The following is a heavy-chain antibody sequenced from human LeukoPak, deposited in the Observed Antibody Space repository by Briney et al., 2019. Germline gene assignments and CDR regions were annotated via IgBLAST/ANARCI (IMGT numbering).Heavy chain of an antibody. CDR2: IYYSGST. CDR1: GGSISSYY. V-gene: IGHV4-59*08. CDR3: ARQAPLTPWFDP. Sequence: SETLSLTCTVSGGSISSYYWSWIRQPPGKGLEWIGYIYYSGSTNYNPSLKSRVTISVDTSKNQFSLKLSSVTAADTAVYYCARQAPLTPWFDPWGQGTLVTVSS. J-gene: IGHJ5*02.